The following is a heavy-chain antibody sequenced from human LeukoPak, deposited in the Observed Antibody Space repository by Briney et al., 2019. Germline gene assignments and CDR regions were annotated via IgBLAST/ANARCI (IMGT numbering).Heavy chain of an antibody. CDR1: SDSISSGIYY. J-gene: IGHJ6*03. D-gene: IGHD6-6*01. Sequence: SQTLSLTCTVSSDSISSGIYYWSWIRQPPGKGLEWIAYIYHSGSTYYNPSLKSRVTLSVDRSKNQFSLKLSSVTAADTAVYYCARILYSSSEGPYMDVWGKGTTVTVSS. CDR2: IYHSGST. CDR3: ARILYSSSEGPYMDV. V-gene: IGHV4-30-2*01.